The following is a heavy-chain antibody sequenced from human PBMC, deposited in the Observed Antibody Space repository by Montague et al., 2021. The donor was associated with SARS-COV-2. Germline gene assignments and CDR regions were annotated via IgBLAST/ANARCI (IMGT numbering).Heavy chain of an antibody. J-gene: IGHJ4*02. CDR3: ASHGKTRIVMIVVVIGYFDY. D-gene: IGHD3-22*01. V-gene: IGHV4-39*01. CDR2: IYYSGST. Sequence: SETLSLTCTVSGGSISSSSYYWGWIRQPPGKGLEWIGSIYYSGSTYYNPSLKSRVTISVDTSKNQFSLKLSSVTAADTAVYYCASHGKTRIVMIVVVIGYFDYWGLGTLVTVSS. CDR1: GGSISSSSYY.